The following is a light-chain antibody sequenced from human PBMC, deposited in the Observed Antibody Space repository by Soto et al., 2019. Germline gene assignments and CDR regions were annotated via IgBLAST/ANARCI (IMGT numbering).Light chain of an antibody. Sequence: VMTQSPATLSVSPGERVTLSCRASQGIASNLAWYQQKPGQAPRLLIYGASTRATGIPASFSGSESGTEFTLTISSLQSEDFAVYYCQQYHNWPLTFGGGTKVDI. CDR1: QGIASN. V-gene: IGKV3-15*01. CDR2: GAS. J-gene: IGKJ4*01. CDR3: QQYHNWPLT.